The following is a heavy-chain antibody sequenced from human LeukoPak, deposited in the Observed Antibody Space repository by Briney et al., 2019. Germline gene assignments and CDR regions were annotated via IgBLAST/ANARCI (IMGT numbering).Heavy chain of an antibody. D-gene: IGHD1-26*01. J-gene: IGHJ4*02. CDR1: GFSFSSYW. CDR2: IKQDGSEK. V-gene: IGHV3-7*01. Sequence: GGSLRLSCAASGFSFSSYWMSWVRQAPGKGRQWVANIKQDGSEKYYVDSVKGRFSISRDNAKNSLYLQMNSLRAEDTAVYYCARDYVVGFDYWGQGTLVTVSS. CDR3: ARDYVVGFDY.